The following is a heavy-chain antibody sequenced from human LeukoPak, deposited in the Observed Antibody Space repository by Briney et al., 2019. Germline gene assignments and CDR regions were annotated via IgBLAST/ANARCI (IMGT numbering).Heavy chain of an antibody. D-gene: IGHD3-3*01. J-gene: IGHJ4*02. CDR2: ISGAGRST. Sequence: GGSLRLSCAASGFTFSSYWMSWVRQAPGKGLEWVSVISGAGRSTYYADSVKGRFTISRDNSKNTLYLQMNSLRADDTAVYYCAKRSGGPSPFDYWGQGALVTVSS. V-gene: IGHV3-23*01. CDR3: AKRSGGPSPFDY. CDR1: GFTFSSYW.